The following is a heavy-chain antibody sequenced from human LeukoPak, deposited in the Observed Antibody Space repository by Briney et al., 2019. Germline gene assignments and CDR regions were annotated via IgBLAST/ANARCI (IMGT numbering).Heavy chain of an antibody. CDR3: VKDHTGKEDK. V-gene: IGHV3-74*03. D-gene: IGHD1-1*01. J-gene: IGHJ4*02. Sequence: GGSLRLPCAASGFTFGSFWMHWVRQVPGKGLVWVSRIDPYETPTTTTYADSVRGRFTISRDNAKNTLYLQMDSLRVGDTAVYYCVKDHTGKEDKWGQGTLVTVSS. CDR1: GFTFGSFW. CDR2: IDPYETPTTT.